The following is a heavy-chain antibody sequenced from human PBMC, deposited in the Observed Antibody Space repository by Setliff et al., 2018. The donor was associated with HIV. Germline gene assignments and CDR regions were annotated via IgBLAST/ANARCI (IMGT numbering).Heavy chain of an antibody. D-gene: IGHD5-12*01. CDR2: IYPRDSKI. J-gene: IGHJ3*02. Sequence: GESLKISCKGSEYAFSNYWIGWVRQMPGKGLEWMGIIYPRDSKIRYSPSFQGQVTFSVDKSLNTAYLQWSSLKVSDSAIYYCVRYDVYEYGYQVFDIWGQGTTVTVSS. CDR3: VRYDVYEYGYQVFDI. CDR1: EYAFSNYW. V-gene: IGHV5-51*01.